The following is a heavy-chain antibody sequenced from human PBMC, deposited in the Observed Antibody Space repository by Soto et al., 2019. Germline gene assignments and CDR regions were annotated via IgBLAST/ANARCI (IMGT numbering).Heavy chain of an antibody. V-gene: IGHV3-23*01. J-gene: IGHJ5*01. CDR3: AKDAVPYNGKWDWFDS. CDR1: RFTFSDFA. CDR2: IGGTGSDT. D-gene: IGHD1-26*01. Sequence: DVQLLESRGGLVQPGGSLTLSCAASRFTFSDFAMSWVRQAPGKGLEWVSSIGGTGSDTYYADSVKGRFTISRDNSRNTLCLQMDNLRDEDTAVYYCAKDAVPYNGKWDWFDSWGQGTLVTVSS.